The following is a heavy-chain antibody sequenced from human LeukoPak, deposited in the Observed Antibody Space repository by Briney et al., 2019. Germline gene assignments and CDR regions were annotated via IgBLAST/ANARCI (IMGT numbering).Heavy chain of an antibody. CDR3: AKDSGGGDDY. V-gene: IGHV3-30*18. Sequence: GRSLRLSCAASGFTFSSYGMHWVRQDPGKGLEWVAVISYDGSNKYYADSVKGRFTISRDNSKNTLYLQMNSLRAEDTAVYYCAKDSGGGDDYWGQGTLVTVSS. J-gene: IGHJ4*02. CDR1: GFTFSSYG. CDR2: ISYDGSNK. D-gene: IGHD3-16*01.